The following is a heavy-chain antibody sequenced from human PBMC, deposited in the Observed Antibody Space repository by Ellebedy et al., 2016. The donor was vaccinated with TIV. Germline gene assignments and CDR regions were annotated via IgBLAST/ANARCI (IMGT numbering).Heavy chain of an antibody. D-gene: IGHD6-19*01. V-gene: IGHV4-31*03. CDR2: IYSGGST. CDR1: GASISSGPYY. J-gene: IGHJ4*02. CDR3: ARGIEQWLTY. Sequence: SETLSLXXTVSGASISSGPYYWNWIRQHPGKGLEGIGYIYSGGSTYYSPSLKSRVTISLDASKNQFSLKLTSVTAADTAVYYCARGIEQWLTYWGQGTLVTVSS.